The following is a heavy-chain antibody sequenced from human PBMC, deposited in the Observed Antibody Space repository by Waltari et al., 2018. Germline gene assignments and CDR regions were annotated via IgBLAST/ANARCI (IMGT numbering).Heavy chain of an antibody. V-gene: IGHV4-34*01. CDR3: AREFFGSSSPPFYYYGMDV. Sequence: QVQLQQWGAGLLKPSETLSLTCAVYGGSFSGYYWSWIRQPPGKGLEWIGEINHSGSTNYNPSLKSRVTISVDTSKNQFSLKLSSVTAADTAVYYCAREFFGSSSPPFYYYGMDVWGQGTTVTVSS. D-gene: IGHD6-13*01. J-gene: IGHJ6*02. CDR2: INHSGST. CDR1: GGSFSGYY.